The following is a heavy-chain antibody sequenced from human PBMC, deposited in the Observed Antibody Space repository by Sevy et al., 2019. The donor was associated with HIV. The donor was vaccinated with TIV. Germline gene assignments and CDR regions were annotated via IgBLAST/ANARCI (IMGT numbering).Heavy chain of an antibody. D-gene: IGHD3-22*01. Sequence: GGSLRLSCAASGFTFSSYGMHWVRQAPGKGLEWVAVISYDGSNKYYADSVKGRFTISRDNSKNTLYLQMNSLRAEDTAVYYCAKDRAPHYYDSSGYFGSWGQGTLVTVSS. J-gene: IGHJ4*02. CDR3: AKDRAPHYYDSSGYFGS. V-gene: IGHV3-30*18. CDR1: GFTFSSYG. CDR2: ISYDGSNK.